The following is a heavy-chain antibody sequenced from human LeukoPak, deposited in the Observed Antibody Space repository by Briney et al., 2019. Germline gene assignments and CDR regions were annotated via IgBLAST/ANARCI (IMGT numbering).Heavy chain of an antibody. V-gene: IGHV3-21*04. CDR1: GFTFSSYS. CDR2: ISSSSSYI. D-gene: IGHD2-2*01. J-gene: IGHJ4*02. Sequence: PGGSLRLSCAASGFTFSSYSMNWVRQAPGKGLEWVSSISSSSSYIYYADSVKGRFTISRDDSKNTAYLQMNSLKTEDTAVYYCTTVLPTAASFDYWGQGTLVTVSS. CDR3: TTVLPTAASFDY.